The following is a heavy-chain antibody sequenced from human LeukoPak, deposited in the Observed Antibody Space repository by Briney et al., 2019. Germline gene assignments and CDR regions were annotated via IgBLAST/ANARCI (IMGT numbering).Heavy chain of an antibody. Sequence: NPSETLSLTCTVSGGSISSYYWSWLRQPPGKGLEWIGYMYYNGSMNYNPSLKSRVTISADTSKNQFSLKLSSVTAADTAVYYCASRYGSGSYGFDYWGQGTLVTVSS. CDR3: ASRYGSGSYGFDY. CDR2: MYYNGSM. D-gene: IGHD3-10*01. J-gene: IGHJ4*02. CDR1: GGSISSYY. V-gene: IGHV4-59*01.